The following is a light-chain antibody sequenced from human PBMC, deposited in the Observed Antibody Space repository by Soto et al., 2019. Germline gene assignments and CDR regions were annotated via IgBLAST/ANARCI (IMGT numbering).Light chain of an antibody. J-gene: IGKJ4*01. CDR2: DAS. CDR3: QQGSNWPYT. CDR1: QSVSSY. Sequence: EIVLTQSPATLSLSPGERATPSCGASQSVSSYLAWYQQKPGQAPRLLIYDASNRATGIPARFSGSGSGTDFTLTITSLEPEDFAVYYCQQGSNWPYTFGGGTKVEIK. V-gene: IGKV3-11*01.